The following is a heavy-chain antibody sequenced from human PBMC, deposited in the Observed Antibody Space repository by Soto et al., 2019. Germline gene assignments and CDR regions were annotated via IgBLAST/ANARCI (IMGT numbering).Heavy chain of an antibody. CDR2: TYYRSKWYN. D-gene: IGHD6-19*01. CDR3: ARGALIAVAGTRYYYYYGMDV. Sequence: SGALSLTCAISGDSVSSNSAAWNWIRQSPSSGLEWLGRTYYRSKWYNDYAVSVKSRITINADTSKNQFSLQLNSVTPEDTAVYYCARGALIAVAGTRYYYYYGMDVWGQGTTVTVSS. J-gene: IGHJ6*02. CDR1: GDSVSSNSAA. V-gene: IGHV6-1*01.